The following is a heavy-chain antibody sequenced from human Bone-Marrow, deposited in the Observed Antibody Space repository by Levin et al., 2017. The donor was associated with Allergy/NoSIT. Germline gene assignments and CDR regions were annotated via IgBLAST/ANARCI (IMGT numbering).Heavy chain of an antibody. V-gene: IGHV3-21*01. D-gene: IGHD3-22*01. J-gene: IGHJ4*02. CDR2: ISSSSSYI. Sequence: GGSLRLSCAASGFTFSSYSMNWVRQAPGKGLEWVSSISSSSSYIYYADSVKGRFTISRDNAKNSLYLQMNSLRAEDTAVYYCARERNSSGYYFGTDYWGQGTLVTVSS. CDR1: GFTFSSYS. CDR3: ARERNSSGYYFGTDY.